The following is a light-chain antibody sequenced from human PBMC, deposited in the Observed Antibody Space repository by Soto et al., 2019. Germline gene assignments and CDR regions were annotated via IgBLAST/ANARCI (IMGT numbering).Light chain of an antibody. CDR3: QQYNSYWT. CDR2: NAS. J-gene: IGKJ1*01. V-gene: IGKV1-5*01. CDR1: QSISSW. Sequence: DIELTQSPSSLSASVGDRVTISCRASQSISSWLAWYEQKPGKAPKVLIYNASSLESGVPSRCSGSGSGTEFTITISSLQHDDVASYYCQQYNSYWTFGRGTKV.